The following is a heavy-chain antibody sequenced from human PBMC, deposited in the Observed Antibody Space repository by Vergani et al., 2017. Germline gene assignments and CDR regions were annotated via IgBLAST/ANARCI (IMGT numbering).Heavy chain of an antibody. V-gene: IGHV4-39*02. CDR1: GVSISSSTYY. J-gene: IGHJ4*02. D-gene: IGHD6-25*01. Sequence: QLQLQESGPGLVKPSETLSLACTVSGVSISSSTYYWGWIRQPPGKGLEWIGSIYYSGSTYYNPSLKSRVTISVDTSKNQFSLKLSSVTAADTAVYYCVRDGDGYSSGTLDYWGQGTLVTVSS. CDR2: IYYSGST. CDR3: VRDGDGYSSGTLDY.